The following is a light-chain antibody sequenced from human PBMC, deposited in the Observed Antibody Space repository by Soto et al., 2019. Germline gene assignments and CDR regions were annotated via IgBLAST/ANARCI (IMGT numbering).Light chain of an antibody. J-gene: IGKJ5*01. CDR1: ENIITDY. CDR3: QQYGRSPL. Sequence: ELVLTQSPGTLSLSPGERVTLSCRASENIITDYSAWYQLKPGQAPRLLIYAATKRATGIPDRFSGSGSETDLTLTISRLEPEEFAVYYCQQYGRSPLFGQGTRLEIK. CDR2: AAT. V-gene: IGKV3-20*01.